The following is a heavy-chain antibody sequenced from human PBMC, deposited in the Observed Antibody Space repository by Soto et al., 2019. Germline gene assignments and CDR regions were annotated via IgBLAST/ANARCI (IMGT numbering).Heavy chain of an antibody. CDR2: IIVDTEST. CDR1: GFTFGRSA. J-gene: IGHJ4*02. D-gene: IGHD2-21*02. Sequence: QVQVVQSGPEVKKPGTSVKVSCKTSGFTFGRSAIQWVRQARGDRLEWIGWIIVDTESTNSAQQVQGRVTFTRDMSTNTAYLELSDLRSEDTAVYYCAAELYVGGACCHFDHWGQGTPVTVSP. CDR3: AAELYVGGACCHFDH. V-gene: IGHV1-58*02.